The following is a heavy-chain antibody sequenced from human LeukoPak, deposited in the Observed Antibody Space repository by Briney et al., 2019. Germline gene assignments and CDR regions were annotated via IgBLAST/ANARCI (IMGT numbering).Heavy chain of an antibody. CDR1: GGSFSGYY. V-gene: IGHV4-34*01. CDR3: ARGRDSRLAWFDP. CDR2: INHSGST. D-gene: IGHD6-13*01. J-gene: IGHJ5*02. Sequence: PETLSLTCAVYGGSFSGYYWSWIRQPPGKGLEWIGEINHSGSTNYNPSLKSRVTISVDTSKNQFSLKLSSVTAADTAVYYCARGRDSRLAWFDPWGQGTLVTVSS.